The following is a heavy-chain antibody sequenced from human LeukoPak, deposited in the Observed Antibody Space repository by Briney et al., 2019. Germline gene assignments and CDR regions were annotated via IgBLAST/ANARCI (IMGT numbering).Heavy chain of an antibody. J-gene: IGHJ4*02. CDR1: GFTFSNYG. V-gene: IGHV3-30*18. D-gene: IGHD2-2*01. CDR2: ISYDGSNK. Sequence: GGSLRLSCAASGFTFSNYGMHWVRQAPGQGLEWVAVISYDGSNKYYADSVKGRFTISRDKSKNTLYLQMNTLRPGDTAVYYCAKPRTSLVVVPAAMDNWGQGTLVTVSS. CDR3: AKPRTSLVVVPAAMDN.